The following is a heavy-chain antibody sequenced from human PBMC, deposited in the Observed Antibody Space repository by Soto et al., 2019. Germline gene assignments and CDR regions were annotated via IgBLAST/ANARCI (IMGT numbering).Heavy chain of an antibody. D-gene: IGHD3-16*01. CDR2: IHYSGST. CDR3: ARGEITYVWYFDL. J-gene: IGHJ2*01. Sequence: QVQLQESGPGLVKPSETLSLTCTVSGGSISSHYWSWIRQPPGKALEWIGYIHYSGSTGYNPSLKSRVTTSVDTSKNQFSLKLRSVTAADTAVYYCARGEITYVWYFDLWGRGTLVTVSS. V-gene: IGHV4-59*11. CDR1: GGSISSHY.